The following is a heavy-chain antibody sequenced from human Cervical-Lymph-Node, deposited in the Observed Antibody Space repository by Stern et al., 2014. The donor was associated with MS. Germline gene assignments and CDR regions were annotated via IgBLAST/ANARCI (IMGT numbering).Heavy chain of an antibody. Sequence: EVQLVESGGGLVKPGGSLRLSCAASGFSLSGYSMNWVRQAPGKGLEWVSSIDSASSYIFYADSVKGRVTISRDNAKKSLYLQMNSLRAEDTAMYYCAREYCSGNNCNGFDYWGQGTLVTVSS. CDR3: AREYCSGNNCNGFDY. V-gene: IGHV3-21*01. CDR1: GFSLSGYS. CDR2: IDSASSYI. J-gene: IGHJ4*02. D-gene: IGHD2-15*01.